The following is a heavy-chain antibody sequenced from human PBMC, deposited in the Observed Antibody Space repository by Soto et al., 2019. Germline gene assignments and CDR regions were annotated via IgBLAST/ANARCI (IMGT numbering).Heavy chain of an antibody. CDR2: IYYSGST. Sequence: SETLSLTCTVSGGSISSSSYYWGWIRQPPGKGLEWIGSIYYSGSTYYNPSLKSRVTISVDTSKNQFSLKLSSVTAADTAVYYCARHLMGTAALHWVHPWGKGTLVTVS. J-gene: IGHJ5*02. D-gene: IGHD6-6*01. V-gene: IGHV4-39*01. CDR3: ARHLMGTAALHWVHP. CDR1: GGSISSSSYY.